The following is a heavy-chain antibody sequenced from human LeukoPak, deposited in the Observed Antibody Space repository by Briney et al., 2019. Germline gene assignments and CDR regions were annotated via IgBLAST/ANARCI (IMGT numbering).Heavy chain of an antibody. J-gene: IGHJ3*02. Sequence: SVKVSCKASGGTFSSYVISWVRQAPGQGLEWMGGIIPAFGPTNYAQRFQGRLTPTADVSASTAYMALSSLTSDDTAVYYCAREGEPAMTLVRGEAFDIWGQGTMVIVSS. CDR2: IIPAFGPT. CDR3: AREGEPAMTLVRGEAFDI. V-gene: IGHV1-69*13. CDR1: GGTFSSYV. D-gene: IGHD3-10*01.